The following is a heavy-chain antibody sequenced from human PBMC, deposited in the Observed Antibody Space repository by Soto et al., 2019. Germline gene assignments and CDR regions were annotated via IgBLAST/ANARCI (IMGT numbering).Heavy chain of an antibody. CDR1: GFSFSSYR. V-gene: IGHV3-7*01. CDR3: ARPSSERLGEVSTDF. CDR2: IKEDGSEK. Sequence: DVQLVQSGGVLVQPGGSLSLSCAAAGFSFSSYRMGWVRQAPGKGLECVANIKEDGSEKNYVESVKGRFTISRDNARDSFHLHMTSLRFDDTSVYYCARPSSERLGEVSTDFWGRGSLFTVS. J-gene: IGHJ4*02. D-gene: IGHD3-16*01.